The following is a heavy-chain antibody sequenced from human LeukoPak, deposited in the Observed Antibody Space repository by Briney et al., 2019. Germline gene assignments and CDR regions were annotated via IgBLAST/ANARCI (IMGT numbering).Heavy chain of an antibody. J-gene: IGHJ4*02. CDR1: GGSMRSHY. V-gene: IGHV4-59*08. CDR3: ARYAAVAGTAFDY. CDR2: VYYIGST. D-gene: IGHD6-19*01. Sequence: PSETLSLTCTVSGGSMRSHYWSWLRQSPRKGLEWIGYVYYIGSTHYNPSFQSRATVSIDMSNNQFSLRLTSVTAADTAVYYCARYAAVAGTAFDYWGQGSLVTVSS.